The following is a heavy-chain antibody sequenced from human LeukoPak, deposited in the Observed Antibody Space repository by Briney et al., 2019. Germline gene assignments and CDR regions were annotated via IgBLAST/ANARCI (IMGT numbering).Heavy chain of an antibody. V-gene: IGHV3-21*01. CDR1: GFTFSSYS. J-gene: IGHJ3*02. D-gene: IGHD1-26*01. CDR2: ISSSSSYI. Sequence: GGSLRLSCAASGFTFSSYSMNWVRQAPGKGLEWVSSISSSSSYIYYADSVKGRFTISRDNAKNSLYLQMNSLRAEDTAVYYCARESQDKRGPFGSRNAFDIWGQGTMVTVSS. CDR3: ARESQDKRGPFGSRNAFDI.